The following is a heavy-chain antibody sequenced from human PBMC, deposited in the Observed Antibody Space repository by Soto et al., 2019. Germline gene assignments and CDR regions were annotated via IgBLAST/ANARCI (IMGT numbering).Heavy chain of an antibody. CDR3: ARTYDSSGYYYDY. Sequence: QLQLQESGPGLVKPSETLSLTCTVSGGSISSSSYYWGWIRQPPGKGLEWIGSIYYSGSTYYNPSLKSRVTSSVDTSKNQFSLKLSSVTAADTAVYYCARTYDSSGYYYDYWGQGTLVTVSS. CDR1: GGSISSSSYY. V-gene: IGHV4-39*01. D-gene: IGHD3-22*01. CDR2: IYYSGST. J-gene: IGHJ4*02.